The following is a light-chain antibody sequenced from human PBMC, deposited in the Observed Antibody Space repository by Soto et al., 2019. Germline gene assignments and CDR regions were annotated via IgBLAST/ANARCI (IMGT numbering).Light chain of an antibody. CDR3: AAWDDSLSGWV. CDR2: GNN. J-gene: IGLJ3*02. Sequence: QSVLTQPPSASGTPGQRVIISCSGSRSNIGSNTVNWYHQLPGTAPKLLMHGNNQRPSGVPDRFSGSKSGTSASLAISGLQSEDEADYYCAAWDDSLSGWVFGGGTKVTVL. CDR1: RSNIGSNT. V-gene: IGLV1-44*01.